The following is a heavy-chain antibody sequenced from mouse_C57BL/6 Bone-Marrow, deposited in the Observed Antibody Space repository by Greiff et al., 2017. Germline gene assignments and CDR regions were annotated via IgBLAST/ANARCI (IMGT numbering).Heavy chain of an antibody. CDR1: GYAFSSSW. Sequence: QVQLQQSGPELVKPGASVKISCKASGYAFSSSWMNWVKQRPGQGLEWIGNINPSNGGTNYNEKFKSKATLTVDKSSSTAYMQLSSLTSEDSAVYYCARSDDGYPYWYFDVWGTGTTVTVSS. V-gene: IGHV1-53*01. CDR2: INPSNGGT. CDR3: ARSDDGYPYWYFDV. D-gene: IGHD2-3*01. J-gene: IGHJ1*03.